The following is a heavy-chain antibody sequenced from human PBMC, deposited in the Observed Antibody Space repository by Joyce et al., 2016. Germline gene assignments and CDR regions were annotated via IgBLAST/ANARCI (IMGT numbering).Heavy chain of an antibody. CDR1: GGSFSGYY. CDR3: ARGLAAPGYWYFDR. D-gene: IGHD6-6*01. J-gene: IGHJ2*01. Sequence: QVLLQQWGAGLLTPSETLSLTCAVYGGSFSGYYWSWIRQPPGKGLGWVWEINRSGSTNYSPSLNSRLIISVATSNNQLSLRRTAVTAAGTAVYYCARGLAAPGYWYFDRWGRGTLVTVSS. V-gene: IGHV4-34*02. CDR2: INRSGST.